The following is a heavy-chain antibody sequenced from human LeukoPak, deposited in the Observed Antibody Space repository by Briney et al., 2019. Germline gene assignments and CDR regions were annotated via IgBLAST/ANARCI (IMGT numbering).Heavy chain of an antibody. V-gene: IGHV3-30*02. Sequence: PGGPLTLSCVVSDFTFKRYDMHWLRQAPGKGLEWVAFLRYDRSNRSYADSVKGRFTISRDNSKNTLYLQMNSLRAEDTAVYYCAKDVDLFGELYFDSWGQGTLVTVSS. J-gene: IGHJ4*02. CDR1: DFTFKRYD. D-gene: IGHD3-10*02. CDR2: LRYDRSNR. CDR3: AKDVDLFGELYFDS.